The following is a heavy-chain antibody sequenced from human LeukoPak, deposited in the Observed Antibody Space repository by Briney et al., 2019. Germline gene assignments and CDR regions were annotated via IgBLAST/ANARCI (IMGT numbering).Heavy chain of an antibody. Sequence: GGSLRLSCAASGFTFSSCGMHWVRQASGKGLEWVAVISYDGSNKYYADSVKGRFTISRDNSKNTLYLQMNSLRAEDTAVYYCAKDIARGLLWFGELNYFDYWGQGTLVTVSS. J-gene: IGHJ4*02. CDR1: GFTFSSCG. D-gene: IGHD3-10*01. CDR2: ISYDGSNK. CDR3: AKDIARGLLWFGELNYFDY. V-gene: IGHV3-30*18.